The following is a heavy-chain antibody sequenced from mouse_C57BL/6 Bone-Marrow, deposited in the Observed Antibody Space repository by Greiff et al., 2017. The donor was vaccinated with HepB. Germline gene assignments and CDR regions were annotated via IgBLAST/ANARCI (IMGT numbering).Heavy chain of an antibody. J-gene: IGHJ2*01. CDR1: GYTFTDYA. Sequence: QVQLKQSGPELVRPGVSVKISCKGSGYTFTDYAMHWVKQSHAKSIEWIGVTSTYYDDARYIQKFKDKATMTVDKSSSTSYMELARLTSEDSAVYYCARRIPLGYYGSSWDYWCQGTTLTVSS. CDR2: TSTYYDDA. V-gene: IGHV1-67*01. CDR3: ARRIPLGYYGSSWDY. D-gene: IGHD1-1*01.